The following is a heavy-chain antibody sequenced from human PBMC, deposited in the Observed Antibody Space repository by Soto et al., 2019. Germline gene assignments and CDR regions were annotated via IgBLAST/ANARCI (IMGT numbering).Heavy chain of an antibody. CDR1: GFTFSSYL. J-gene: IGHJ4*02. D-gene: IGHD2-21*02. CDR3: ARVGYCNGDCYSDY. CDR2: INSDGSSI. V-gene: IGHV3-74*01. Sequence: PGGSLRLSCAASGFTFSSYLMHWVRQAPGKGLVWVSRINSDGSSITYAGSVKGRFTISRDSAKNTLYLQMNSLRAEDTAVYYCARVGYCNGDCYSDYWGQGTPVTVSS.